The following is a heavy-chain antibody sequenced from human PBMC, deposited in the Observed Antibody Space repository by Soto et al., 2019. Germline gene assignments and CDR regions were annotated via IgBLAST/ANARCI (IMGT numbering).Heavy chain of an antibody. CDR2: IYYSGST. Sequence: QVQLQESGPGLVKPSETLSLTCTVSGGSISSYYWSWIRQPPGKGLEWIGYIYYSGSTNYNPSLKSRVTISVDTSKNQFSLKLSSVTAADTAVYYCARGQRLLDYWGQGTLVTVSS. J-gene: IGHJ4*02. V-gene: IGHV4-59*01. CDR1: GGSISSYY. CDR3: ARGQRLLDY. D-gene: IGHD6-25*01.